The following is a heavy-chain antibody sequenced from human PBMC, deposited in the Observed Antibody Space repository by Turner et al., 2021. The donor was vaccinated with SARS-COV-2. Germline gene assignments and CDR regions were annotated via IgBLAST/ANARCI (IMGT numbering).Heavy chain of an antibody. CDR3: ARGATLVRGVIENLYYYYYGMDV. D-gene: IGHD3-10*01. J-gene: IGHJ6*02. V-gene: IGHV1-69*06. Sequence: QVQLVQPGAEVKKPGSSVKVSCKASGGTFSSYAISWVRQAPGQGLEWMGGIIPIFGTANFAQKFQGRVTITADKSTSTAYMELSSLRSEDTAVYYCARGATLVRGVIENLYYYYYGMDVWGQGTTVTVSS. CDR1: GGTFSSYA. CDR2: IIPIFGTA.